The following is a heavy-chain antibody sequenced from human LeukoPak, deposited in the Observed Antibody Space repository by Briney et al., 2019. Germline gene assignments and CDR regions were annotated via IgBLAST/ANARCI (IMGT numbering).Heavy chain of an antibody. CDR1: EFSVGSNY. J-gene: IGHJ4*02. CDR3: AKGPKQLLVGSRGYYFDY. V-gene: IGHV3-66*01. CDR2: IYSGGST. Sequence: GGSLRLSCAASEFSVGSNYMTWVRQAPGKGLEWVSLIYSGGSTYYADSVKGRFTISRDNSKNTLYLQMNSLRAEDTAVYYCAKGPKQLLVGSRGYYFDYWGQGTLVTVSS. D-gene: IGHD6-13*01.